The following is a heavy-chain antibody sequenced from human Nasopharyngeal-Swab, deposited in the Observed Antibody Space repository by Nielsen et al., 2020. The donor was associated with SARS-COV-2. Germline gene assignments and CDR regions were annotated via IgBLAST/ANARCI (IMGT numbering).Heavy chain of an antibody. CDR1: GFTFSSYA. Sequence: GGSLRLSCAASGFTFSSYAMSWVRQAPGKGLEWVSAISYSGGSTYFADSLKGRFTISRDNSKSTLDLQMNSLKAVDTAIYYCVRALGEEGDYWGQGTPVTVSS. D-gene: IGHD3-10*01. CDR2: ISYSGGST. CDR3: VRALGEEGDY. J-gene: IGHJ4*02. V-gene: IGHV3-23*01.